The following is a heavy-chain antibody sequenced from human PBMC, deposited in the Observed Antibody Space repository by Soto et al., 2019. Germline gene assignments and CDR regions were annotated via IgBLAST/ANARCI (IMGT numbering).Heavy chain of an antibody. Sequence: QVQLVESGGGVVQPGRSLRLSCAASGFTFSSYGMHWVRQAPGKGLEWVAVISYDGSNKYYADSVKGRFTISRDNSKNTLYLQMNSLRAEDTAVYYCAKKSVTGLYLWGQGTLVTVSS. V-gene: IGHV3-30*18. CDR1: GFTFSSYG. J-gene: IGHJ5*02. CDR2: ISYDGSNK. CDR3: AKKSVTGLYL.